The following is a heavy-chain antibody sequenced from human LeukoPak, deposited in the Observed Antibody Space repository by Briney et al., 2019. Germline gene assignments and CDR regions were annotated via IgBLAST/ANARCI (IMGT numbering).Heavy chain of an antibody. D-gene: IGHD6-19*01. CDR3: AKRDGRGWLYFDN. V-gene: IGHV3-23*01. J-gene: IGHJ4*02. Sequence: GGSLRLSCAASGFTFSSYAMTWVRQAPGKGLEWVSAISGSGGSTYYADSVKGRFTISRDNSKNTLSLQLNTLRPEDTAVYYCAKRDGRGWLYFDNWGQGTLVTVSS. CDR2: ISGSGGST. CDR1: GFTFSSYA.